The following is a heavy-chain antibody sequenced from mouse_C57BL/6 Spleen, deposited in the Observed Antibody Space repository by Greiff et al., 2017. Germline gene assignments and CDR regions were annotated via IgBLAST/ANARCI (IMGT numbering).Heavy chain of an antibody. D-gene: IGHD1-2*01. CDR3: ARYPLNDPFAY. V-gene: IGHV1-59*01. Sequence: QVQLQQPGAELVRPGTSVKLSCKASGYTFTSYWMHWVKQRPGQGLEWIGVIDPSDSYTNYNQKFKGKATLTVDTSSSTAYMQLSSLTSEDSAVYYCARYPLNDPFAYWGQGTLVTVSA. CDR1: GYTFTSYW. J-gene: IGHJ3*01. CDR2: IDPSDSYT.